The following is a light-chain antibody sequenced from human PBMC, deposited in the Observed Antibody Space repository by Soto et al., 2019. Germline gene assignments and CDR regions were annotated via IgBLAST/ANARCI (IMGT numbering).Light chain of an antibody. V-gene: IGKV3-20*01. Sequence: EIVLTQSPGTLSLSPGERATLSCRASQSINSRYLAWYQQKPGQAPRLLIYGASSRATGIPDRFSGSRSGTAFTLTISRLEPEDFAVYYCQQFGSSPGFTFGPGTKVDIK. CDR3: QQFGSSPGFT. J-gene: IGKJ3*01. CDR2: GAS. CDR1: QSINSRY.